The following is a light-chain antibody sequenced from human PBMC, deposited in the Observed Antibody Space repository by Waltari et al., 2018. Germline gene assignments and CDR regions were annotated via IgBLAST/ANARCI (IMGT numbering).Light chain of an antibody. CDR2: LNRDGSP. Sequence: QLVLTQSPSASASLGSSVKLTCTLSSGHSDYAIAWQQHHPQKAPRSLMRLNRDGSPIKGDGIPDRFSGSSSGAERYLTVSSLHSEDEADYYCQTWATGIRLFGGGTKLTVL. CDR3: QTWATGIRL. CDR1: SGHSDYA. V-gene: IGLV4-69*01. J-gene: IGLJ2*01.